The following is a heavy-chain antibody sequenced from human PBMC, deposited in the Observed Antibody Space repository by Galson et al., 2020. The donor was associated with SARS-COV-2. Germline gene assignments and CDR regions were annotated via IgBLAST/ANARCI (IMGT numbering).Heavy chain of an antibody. D-gene: IGHD1-26*01. CDR1: GFTFSSYG. CDR3: ARDYSVSPFDP. CDR2: IWYDGSNK. Sequence: GGSLRLSCAASGFTFSSYGMHWVRQAPGKGLEWVADIWYDGSNKYYADSVKGRFTISRDNSKNTLYLQMNSLRAEDTAVYYCARDYSVSPFDPWGQGTLVTVSS. J-gene: IGHJ5*02. V-gene: IGHV3-33*01.